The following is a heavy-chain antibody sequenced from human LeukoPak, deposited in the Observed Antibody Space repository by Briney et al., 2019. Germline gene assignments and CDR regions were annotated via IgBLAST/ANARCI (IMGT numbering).Heavy chain of an antibody. CDR2: INHSGST. V-gene: IGHV4-34*01. CDR3: ARLPFYGSGSYYPYGMDV. J-gene: IGHJ6*04. Sequence: SETLSLTCAVYGGSLSGYYWSWIRQPPGKGLEWIGEINHSGSTNYNPSLKSRVTISVDTSKNQFSLKLSSVTAADTAVYYCARLPFYGSGSYYPYGMDVWGKGTTVTVSS. D-gene: IGHD3-10*01. CDR1: GGSLSGYY.